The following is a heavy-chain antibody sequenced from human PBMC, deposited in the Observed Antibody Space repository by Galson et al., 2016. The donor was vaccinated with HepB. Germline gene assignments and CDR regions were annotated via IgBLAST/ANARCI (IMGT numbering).Heavy chain of an antibody. CDR2: ISYDGSNK. D-gene: IGHD6-19*01. V-gene: IGHV3-30*18. J-gene: IGHJ4*02. CDR1: GFTFSSYG. CDR3: AQDRGSSGWYEDFDY. Sequence: SLRLSCAASGFTFSSYGMHWVRQAPGKGLEWVAVISYDGSNKYYADSVKGRFTISRDNSKSTLYLQMNSLRAEDTAVYYCAQDRGSSGWYEDFDYWGQGTLVTVSS.